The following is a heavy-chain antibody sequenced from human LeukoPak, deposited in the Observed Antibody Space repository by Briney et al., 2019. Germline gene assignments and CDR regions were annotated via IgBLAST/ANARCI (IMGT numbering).Heavy chain of an antibody. V-gene: IGHV3-74*01. J-gene: IGHJ4*02. D-gene: IGHD2-2*02. CDR3: ASLCSSTSCYNY. Sequence: GGSLRLSCAASGFTFSSYWMHWVRQAPGKGLVWVSRINSDGSSTSYADSVKGRFTISRDNAKNTLYLQMNSLRAEDTAVYYCASLCSSTSCYNYWGQGTLVTVSS. CDR2: INSDGSST. CDR1: GFTFSSYW.